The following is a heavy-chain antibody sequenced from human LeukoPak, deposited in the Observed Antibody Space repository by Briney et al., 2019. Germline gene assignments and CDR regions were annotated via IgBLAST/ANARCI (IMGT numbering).Heavy chain of an antibody. Sequence: SETLSLTCTVSGVSISAYYWSWIRQPPGKGLEWIGYIYYSGSTNYNPSLKSRVTISVDTSKNQFSLKLSSVTAADTAVYYCARYFDWLSQVPDWGQGTLVTVSS. CDR2: IYYSGST. J-gene: IGHJ4*02. V-gene: IGHV4-59*08. D-gene: IGHD3-9*01. CDR1: GVSISAYY. CDR3: ARYFDWLSQVPD.